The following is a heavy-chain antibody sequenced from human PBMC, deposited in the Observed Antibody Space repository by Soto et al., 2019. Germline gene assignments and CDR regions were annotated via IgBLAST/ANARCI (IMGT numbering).Heavy chain of an antibody. CDR1: GFTFSSYG. V-gene: IGHV3-30*18. D-gene: IGHD3-10*01. CDR2: ISYDGSNK. Sequence: GGSLRLSCAASGFTFSSYGMHWVRQAPGKGLEWVAVISYDGSNKYYADSVKGRFTVSRDNSKNTLYLQMNSLRAEDTAVYYCVKDAHTKTYPELGNAFDIWGQGTMVTVSS. J-gene: IGHJ3*02. CDR3: VKDAHTKTYPELGNAFDI.